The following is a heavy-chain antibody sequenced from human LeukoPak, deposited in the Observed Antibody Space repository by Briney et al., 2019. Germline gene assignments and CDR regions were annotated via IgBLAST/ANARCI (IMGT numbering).Heavy chain of an antibody. J-gene: IGHJ6*02. CDR3: ARRQASCTNGVCYTLYGMDV. CDR1: GYSFTSYW. CDR2: IYPGDSDT. D-gene: IGHD2-8*01. Sequence: GESLKISCKGSGYSFTSYWIGWVRQMPGKGLEWMGIIYPGDSDTRYSPSFQGQVTISADRSISTAYLQWSSLKASDTAMYYCARRQASCTNGVCYTLYGMDVWGQGTTVTVSS. V-gene: IGHV5-51*01.